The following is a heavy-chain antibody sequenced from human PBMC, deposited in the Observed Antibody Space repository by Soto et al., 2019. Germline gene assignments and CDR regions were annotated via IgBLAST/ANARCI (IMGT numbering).Heavy chain of an antibody. D-gene: IGHD5-18*01. CDR3: AKYWVDTAMVGWGY. CDR1: GFTFSSYG. Sequence: QVQLVESGGGVVQPGRSLRLSCAASGFTFSSYGMHWVRQAPGKGLEWVAVISYDGSNKYYADSVKGRFTISRDNSKNTLYLQMNSLRAEDTAVYYCAKYWVDTAMVGWGYWGQGTLVTVSS. J-gene: IGHJ4*02. CDR2: ISYDGSNK. V-gene: IGHV3-30*18.